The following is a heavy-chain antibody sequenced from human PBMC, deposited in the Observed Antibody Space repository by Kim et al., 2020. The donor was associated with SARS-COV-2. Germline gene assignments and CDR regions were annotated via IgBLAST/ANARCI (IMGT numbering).Heavy chain of an antibody. CDR3: ATGSIAMIRGVIIFYWYFDL. D-gene: IGHD3-10*01. V-gene: IGHV1-24*01. J-gene: IGHJ2*01. Sequence: ASVKVSCKISGYSLTELSMHWVRQAPGKGLEWMGGFDPKAGETIYAQKFQGRVTMTEDTSTDTAYMELSSLRSEDTAIYYCATGSIAMIRGVIIFYWYFDLWGRGTLVTVSS. CDR2: FDPKAGET. CDR1: GYSLTELS.